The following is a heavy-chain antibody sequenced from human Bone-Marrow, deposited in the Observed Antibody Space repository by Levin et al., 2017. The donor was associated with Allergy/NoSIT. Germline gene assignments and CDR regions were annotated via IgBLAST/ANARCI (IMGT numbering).Heavy chain of an antibody. D-gene: IGHD4-23*01. CDR3: AGGLPPGGDSDASCNY. V-gene: IGHV4-59*01. CDR1: SGSIITYH. CDR2: IHYIGGT. Sequence: PSETLSLTCAVSSGSIITYHWSWIRQSPGKGLEWIGSIHYIGGTNYNPSLKSRVTVSIDTSKNQFSLKVSSVTAADTAIYYCAGGLPPGGDSDASCNYWGQGTLVTVSS. J-gene: IGHJ4*02.